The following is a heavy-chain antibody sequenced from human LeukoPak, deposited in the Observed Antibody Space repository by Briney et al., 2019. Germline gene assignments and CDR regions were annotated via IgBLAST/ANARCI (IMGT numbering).Heavy chain of an antibody. CDR2: TSAYNGNT. Sequence: ASVKVSCKASGYTFTSYGISWVRQAPGQGLEWMGWTSAYNGNTNYAQKLQGRVTMTTDTYTSTAYMELRSLRSDGTAVYYCARPHSSSWYGYWGQGTLVTVPS. V-gene: IGHV1-18*01. CDR1: GYTFTSYG. D-gene: IGHD6-13*01. J-gene: IGHJ4*02. CDR3: ARPHSSSWYGY.